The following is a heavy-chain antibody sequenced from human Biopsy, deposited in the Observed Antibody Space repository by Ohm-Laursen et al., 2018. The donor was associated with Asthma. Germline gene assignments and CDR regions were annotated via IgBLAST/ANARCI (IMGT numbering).Heavy chain of an antibody. Sequence: SLRLSCAASEFSFSNYGMHWVRQAPGKGLDLVAVISFDGTNRNYTDSVKGRFTISRDNSRNTLHLEMNSLRAEDTAVYFCAKEVFPGWELRRGPDSWGQGTLVTVSS. CDR1: EFSFSNYG. CDR2: ISFDGTNR. D-gene: IGHD1-26*01. CDR3: AKEVFPGWELRRGPDS. J-gene: IGHJ4*02. V-gene: IGHV3-30*18.